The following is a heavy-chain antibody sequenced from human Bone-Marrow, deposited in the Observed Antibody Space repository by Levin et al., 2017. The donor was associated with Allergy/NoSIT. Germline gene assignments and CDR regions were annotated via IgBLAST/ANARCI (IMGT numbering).Heavy chain of an antibody. Sequence: SCAASGFTFSSYSMNWVRQAPGKGLEWVSSISSSSSYIYYADSVKGRFTISRDNAKNSLYLQMNSLRAEDTAVYYCARAPRGGVVVVVAATPLGYFDYWGQGTLVTVSS. CDR2: ISSSSSYI. D-gene: IGHD2-15*01. CDR3: ARAPRGGVVVVVAATPLGYFDY. CDR1: GFTFSSYS. V-gene: IGHV3-21*01. J-gene: IGHJ4*02.